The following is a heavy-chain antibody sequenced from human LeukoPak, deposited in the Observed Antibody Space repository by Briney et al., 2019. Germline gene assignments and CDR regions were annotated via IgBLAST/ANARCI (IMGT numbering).Heavy chain of an antibody. D-gene: IGHD3-10*01. CDR3: ARGKGVLYYGSGKTTYNWFDP. Sequence: SETLSLTCTVSGGSISSYYWSWIRQPAGKGLEWIGEINHSGSTNYNPSLKNRVTISVDTSKNQFSLKLSSVTAADTAVYYCARGKGVLYYGSGKTTYNWFDPWGQGTLVTVSS. V-gene: IGHV4-34*01. J-gene: IGHJ5*02. CDR1: GGSISSYY. CDR2: INHSGST.